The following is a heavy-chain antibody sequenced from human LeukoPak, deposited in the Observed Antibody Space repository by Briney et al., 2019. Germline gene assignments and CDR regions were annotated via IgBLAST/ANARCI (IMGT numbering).Heavy chain of an antibody. CDR3: ARGAGFWSGYYLYYFDY. CDR1: GFTFSSYW. Sequence: GGSLRLSCGVSGFTFSSYWMSWVRQAPGKGLEWVANIKQDGSEKYYVDSVKGRFTISRDNAKNSLYLQMNSLRAEDTAVYYCARGAGFWSGYYLYYFDYWGQGTLVTVSS. J-gene: IGHJ4*02. CDR2: IKQDGSEK. V-gene: IGHV3-7*01. D-gene: IGHD3-3*01.